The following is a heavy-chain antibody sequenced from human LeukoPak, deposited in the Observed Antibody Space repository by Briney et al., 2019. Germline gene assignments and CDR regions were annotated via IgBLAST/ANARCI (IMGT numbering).Heavy chain of an antibody. J-gene: IGHJ4*02. CDR1: AYSFTSYG. CDR3: AKDLVLRKYSASRELLHHLDY. V-gene: IGHV1-18*01. CDR2: ISAYNGNT. Sequence: GASVKVSCKASAYSFTSYGISWGREAPGQGLEWMGWISAYNGNTNYAQKLQGRVTMTTDTSTSTAYMELRSLRSDDTAVYYCAKDLVLRKYSASRELLHHLDYWGQGTLVTVSS. D-gene: IGHD1-26*01.